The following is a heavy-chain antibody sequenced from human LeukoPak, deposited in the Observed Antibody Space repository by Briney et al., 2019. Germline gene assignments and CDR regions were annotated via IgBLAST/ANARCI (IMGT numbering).Heavy chain of an antibody. D-gene: IGHD6-13*01. Sequence: GGSLRLSCAASGFTFSSYGMSWARQAPGKGLEWVSAISGSGGSTYYADSVKGRFTISRDNSKNTLYLQMNSLRAEDTAVYYCAKGMGSSWNFDYWGQGTLVTVSS. J-gene: IGHJ4*02. V-gene: IGHV3-23*01. CDR3: AKGMGSSWNFDY. CDR1: GFTFSSYG. CDR2: ISGSGGST.